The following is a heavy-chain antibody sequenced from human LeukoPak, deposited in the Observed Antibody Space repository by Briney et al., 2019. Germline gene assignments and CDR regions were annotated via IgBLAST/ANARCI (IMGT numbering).Heavy chain of an antibody. CDR3: ARDSGYHYGMDV. J-gene: IGHJ6*02. CDR1: GFTFSSYG. Sequence: GRSLRLSCAASGFTFSSYGMHWVRQAPGKGLEWVALISYDGSDKYYADSVKGRSTISRDNSKNTLYLQMNSLRAEDSAVYYCARDSGYHYGMDVWGQGTTVTVFS. V-gene: IGHV3-30*19. CDR2: ISYDGSDK.